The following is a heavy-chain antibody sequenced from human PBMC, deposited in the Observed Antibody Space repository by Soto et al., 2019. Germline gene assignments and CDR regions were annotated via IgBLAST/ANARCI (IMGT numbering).Heavy chain of an antibody. Sequence: QVQLQQWGAGLLKPSETLSLTCAVYGGSFSGYYWSWIRQPPGKGLEWIGEINHSGSTNYNPSLKSRVTISVDTSKHQFPLKLSSVTAADTAVYYCARGLPQLVRSFPNFGARHYYMDVWGKGTTVTVSS. CDR3: ARGLPQLVRSFPNFGARHYYMDV. J-gene: IGHJ6*03. CDR2: INHSGST. CDR1: GGSFSGYY. D-gene: IGHD6-6*01. V-gene: IGHV4-34*01.